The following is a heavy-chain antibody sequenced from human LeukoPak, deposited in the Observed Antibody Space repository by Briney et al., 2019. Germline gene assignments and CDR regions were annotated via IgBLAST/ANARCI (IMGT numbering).Heavy chain of an antibody. CDR3: ARDSSRVSGSYSVDFDY. V-gene: IGHV1-69*06. J-gene: IGHJ4*02. D-gene: IGHD1-26*01. CDR2: IIPIFGTA. CDR1: GGTFSSYA. Sequence: ASVKVSCKASGGTFSSYAISWVRQAPGQGLEWMGGIIPIFGTANYAQKFQGRVTITADKSTSTAYMELSSLRSEDTAVCYCARDSSRVSGSYSVDFDYWGQGTLVTVSS.